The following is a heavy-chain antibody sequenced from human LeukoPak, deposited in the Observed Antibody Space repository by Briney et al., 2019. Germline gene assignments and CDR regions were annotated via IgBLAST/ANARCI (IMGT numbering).Heavy chain of an antibody. Sequence: PGGSLRLSCAASGFTFTSAWMHWVRQAPGTGLVWVSRITDDATTTYADSVRGRFIISRDNAKNILYLQMNSLRAEDTAVYYCVRDRVGPDYWGQGTLVTVSS. J-gene: IGHJ4*02. D-gene: IGHD1-26*01. CDR3: VRDRVGPDY. CDR2: ITDDATT. CDR1: GFTFTSAW. V-gene: IGHV3-74*03.